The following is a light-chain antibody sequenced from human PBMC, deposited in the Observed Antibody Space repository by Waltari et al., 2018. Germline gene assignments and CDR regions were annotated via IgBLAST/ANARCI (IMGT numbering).Light chain of an antibody. CDR1: RSNIGNNY. V-gene: IGLV1-47*01. CDR2: AND. J-gene: IGLJ2*01. Sequence: QSVLTQPPSASGTPGQRVTISCSGRRSNIGNNYVYWHQQLPGTAPKLLISANDQRPSGVPDRFSGSKSGTSASLAISGLRSEDEADYYCAAWDDSLGVWTFGGGTKLTVL. CDR3: AAWDDSLGVWT.